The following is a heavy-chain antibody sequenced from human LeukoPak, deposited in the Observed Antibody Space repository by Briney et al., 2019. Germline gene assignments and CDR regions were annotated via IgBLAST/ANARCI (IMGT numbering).Heavy chain of an antibody. D-gene: IGHD6-19*01. CDR1: GFTFSRYW. CDR2: IKQDGSEK. Sequence: PGGSLRLSCAASGFTFSRYWMSWVRQAPGKGLEWVANIKQDGSEKYYVGSVKGRFTISRDNAKNSLYLQMNSLRAEDTAVYYCAKDYKAVAGTFDYWGQGTLVTVSS. CDR3: AKDYKAVAGTFDY. J-gene: IGHJ4*02. V-gene: IGHV3-7*05.